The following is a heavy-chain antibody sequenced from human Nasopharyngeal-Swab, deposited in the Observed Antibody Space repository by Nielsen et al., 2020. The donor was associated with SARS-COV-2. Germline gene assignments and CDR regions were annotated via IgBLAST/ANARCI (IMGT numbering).Heavy chain of an antibody. V-gene: IGHV3-30*18. D-gene: IGHD4-11*01. J-gene: IGHJ4*02. CDR1: GFTFSSYG. CDR3: AKDDRMTTVTSFDY. CDR2: ISYDGSNK. Sequence: GESLKISCAASGFTFSSYGMHWVRQAPGKGLEWVAVISYDGSNKYYADSVKGRFTISRDNSKNTLYLQMNSLRAEDTAVYYCAKDDRMTTVTSFDYWGQGTLVTVSS.